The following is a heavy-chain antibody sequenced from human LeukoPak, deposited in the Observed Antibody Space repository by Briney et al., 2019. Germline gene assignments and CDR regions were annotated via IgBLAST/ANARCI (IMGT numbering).Heavy chain of an antibody. CDR1: GFTFSSYW. CDR3: ARDTGGGYSCYDC. Sequence: GWSLRLSCAASGFTFSSYWMPWLRQAPGKGLEGVANIKQDGSEKYYVDSVKGRFTISRDNAKNSLYLQMNSLRAEDTAVYYCARDTGGGYSCYDCWGQGTLVTVSS. V-gene: IGHV3-7*01. CDR2: IKQDGSEK. D-gene: IGHD5-18*01. J-gene: IGHJ4*02.